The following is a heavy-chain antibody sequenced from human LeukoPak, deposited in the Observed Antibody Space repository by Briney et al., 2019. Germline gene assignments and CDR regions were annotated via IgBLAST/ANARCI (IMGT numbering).Heavy chain of an antibody. CDR3: ARDAIYCSGGSCLGYYYYGMDV. CDR1: GFTFSSYR. V-gene: IGHV3-21*01. Sequence: PGGSLRLSCAASGFTFSSYRMNWVRQAPGKGLEWVSSISSSSSYIYYADSVKGRFTISRDNSKNTLYLQMNSLRAEDTAVYYCARDAIYCSGGSCLGYYYYGMDVWGQGTTVTVSS. CDR2: ISSSSSYI. J-gene: IGHJ6*02. D-gene: IGHD2-15*01.